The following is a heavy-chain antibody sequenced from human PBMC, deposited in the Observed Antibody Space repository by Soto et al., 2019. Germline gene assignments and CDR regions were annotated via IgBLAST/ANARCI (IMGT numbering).Heavy chain of an antibody. D-gene: IGHD2-2*02. CDR1: GFTFSSYS. CDR3: VRGGRGYTRDDVFDI. Sequence: EAQLVESGGGLVKPGGSLRLSCVDSGFTFSSYSMNWVRQAPGKGLEWVSSISAFSSPIFYADSLKGRFTISRDNAKNSLCLQMSSLRAEDTAMYYCVRGGRGYTRDDVFDIWGQGTMVTVSS. V-gene: IGHV3-21*06. J-gene: IGHJ3*02. CDR2: ISAFSSPI.